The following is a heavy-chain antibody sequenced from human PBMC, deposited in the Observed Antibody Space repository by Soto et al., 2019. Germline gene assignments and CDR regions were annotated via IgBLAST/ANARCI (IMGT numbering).Heavy chain of an antibody. Sequence: QVRLVESGGGVVQPGRSLRLSCTASGFSFSSYAMYWFRQPPGKGLEWVAVISHDGINKHYADSVKGRVTVSRDNYNPSLDLQLNSLRGEDTAMYYCARDMYSSDYFVKWFEPWGQGTLVTVSS. V-gene: IGHV3-30-3*01. CDR2: ISHDGINK. CDR1: GFSFSSYA. J-gene: IGHJ5*02. CDR3: ARDMYSSDYFVKWFEP. D-gene: IGHD6-19*01.